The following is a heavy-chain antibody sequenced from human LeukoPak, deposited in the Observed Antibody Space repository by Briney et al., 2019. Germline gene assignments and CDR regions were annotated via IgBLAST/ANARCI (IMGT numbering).Heavy chain of an antibody. J-gene: IGHJ3*02. Sequence: GGSLRLSCAASGFNFSGYAMSWVRLAPGKGLEWVSAISGSGGSTYYADSVKGRFTISRDNSKNTLYLQVNSLRAEDTAVYYCAKGQTTVMAFDIWGQGTMVTVSS. D-gene: IGHD4-17*01. CDR3: AKGQTTVMAFDI. CDR1: GFNFSGYA. CDR2: ISGSGGST. V-gene: IGHV3-23*01.